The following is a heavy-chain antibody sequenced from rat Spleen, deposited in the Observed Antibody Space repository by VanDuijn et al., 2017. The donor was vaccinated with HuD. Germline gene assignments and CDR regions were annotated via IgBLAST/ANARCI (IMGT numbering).Heavy chain of an antibody. CDR2: TSYDGSTT. CDR1: GFSFSDYY. D-gene: IGHD1-2*01. V-gene: IGHV5-29*01. CDR3: TKAAVYYFDY. Sequence: EVQLVESDGGLVQPGRSLNLSCAASGFSFSDYYMAWVRQAPTKGLEWVATTSYDGSTTYYRDSVKGRFTISRNNAKSTLYLQMNSLRSEDTATYYCTKAAVYYFDYWGQGVMVSVSS. J-gene: IGHJ2*01.